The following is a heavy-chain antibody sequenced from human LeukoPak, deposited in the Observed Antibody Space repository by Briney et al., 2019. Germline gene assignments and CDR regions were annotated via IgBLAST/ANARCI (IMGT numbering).Heavy chain of an antibody. CDR2: IYYSGST. CDR3: ARDGYSYGFRDNWFDP. CDR1: GGSISSGGYS. V-gene: IGHV4-30-4*07. Sequence: PSETLSLTCAVSGGSISSGGYSWSWIRQPPGKGLEWIGYIYYSGSTYYNPSLKSRVTISVDTSKNQFSLKLSSVTAADTAVYYCARDGYSYGFRDNWFDPWGQGTLVTVSS. J-gene: IGHJ5*02. D-gene: IGHD5-18*01.